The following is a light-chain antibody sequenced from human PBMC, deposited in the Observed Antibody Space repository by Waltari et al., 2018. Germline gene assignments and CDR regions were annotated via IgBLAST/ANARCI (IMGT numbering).Light chain of an antibody. CDR2: DAS. CDR1: QSVSSN. Sequence: EIVMTQSPATLSVSPGETATPPCSASQSVSSNVAWYQKKPGQAPRLLIYDASTRATSIPAKFRGSGSGTEFTLTISSLQSEDFAVYYYQQYNRWPPITFGHGTRLEIK. V-gene: IGKV3-15*01. CDR3: QQYNRWPPIT. J-gene: IGKJ5*01.